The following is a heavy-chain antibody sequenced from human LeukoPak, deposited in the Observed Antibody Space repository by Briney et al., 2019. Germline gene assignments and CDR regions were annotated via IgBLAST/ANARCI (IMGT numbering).Heavy chain of an antibody. CDR3: ASHSSGWYGRFDP. CDR1: GYTFNSYG. Sequence: ASVKVSCKASGYTFNSYGINWVRQAPGQGLEWMGGIIPIFGTANYAQKFQGRVTITTDESTSTAYMELSSLRSEDTAVYYCASHSSGWYGRFDPWGQGTLVTVSS. V-gene: IGHV1-69*05. J-gene: IGHJ5*02. D-gene: IGHD6-19*01. CDR2: IIPIFGTA.